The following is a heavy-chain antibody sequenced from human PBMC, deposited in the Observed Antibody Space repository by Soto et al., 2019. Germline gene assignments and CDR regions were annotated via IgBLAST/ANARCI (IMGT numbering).Heavy chain of an antibody. CDR2: IWYDGSNK. V-gene: IGHV3-33*01. J-gene: IGHJ6*02. D-gene: IGHD6-6*01. CDR3: ATSIASRLVVHYGMDV. CDR1: GFTFSSYG. Sequence: GGSLRLSCAASGFTFSSYGMHWVRQAPGKGLEWVAVIWYDGSNKYYADSVKGRFTISRDNSKNTLYLQMNSLRAEDTAVYYCATSIASRLVVHYGMDVWCQGPTFTDSS.